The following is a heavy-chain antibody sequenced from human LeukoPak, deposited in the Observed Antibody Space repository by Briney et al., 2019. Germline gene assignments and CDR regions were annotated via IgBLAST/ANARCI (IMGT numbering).Heavy chain of an antibody. J-gene: IGHJ4*02. CDR1: GYTFIDYH. Sequence: ASVKVSCKAPGYTFIDYHMHWVRQAPGHGLEWMGYINPNSGGTDYAQKLQGRVTMTRDTSISTAYMVLSRLTSDDTAVYYCARTILTTYYNYPLEIWGQGTLVTVSS. D-gene: IGHD3-9*01. V-gene: IGHV1-2*02. CDR2: INPNSGGT. CDR3: ARTILTTYYNYPLEI.